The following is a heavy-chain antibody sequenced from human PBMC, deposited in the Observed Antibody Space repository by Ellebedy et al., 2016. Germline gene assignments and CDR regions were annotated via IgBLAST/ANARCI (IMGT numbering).Heavy chain of an antibody. Sequence: GGSLRLSCAASGFTFSSYGMHWVRQAPGKGLEWVAVLWYDGSNKYYADSVKGRFTISRDNSKNTLYLQMNSLRAEDTAVYYCARDRVYCGGDCYSGSRDAFDIWGQGTMVTVSS. CDR3: ARDRVYCGGDCYSGSRDAFDI. CDR2: LWYDGSNK. V-gene: IGHV3-33*01. D-gene: IGHD2-21*02. J-gene: IGHJ3*02. CDR1: GFTFSSYG.